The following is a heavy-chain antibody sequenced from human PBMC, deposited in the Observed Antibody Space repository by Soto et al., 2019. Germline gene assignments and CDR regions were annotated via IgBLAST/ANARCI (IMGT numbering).Heavy chain of an antibody. CDR2: ISAYNGNT. CDR1: GYTFTSYG. V-gene: IGHV1-18*01. Sequence: QVPLVQSGAEVKKPGASVKVSCKASGYTFTSYGISWVRQAPGQGLEWMGWISAYNGNTNYAQKLQGRVTMTTDTSTSTAYMELRSLRADDTAVNYCARDSSAPMVRGVISDYWGQGALVTVSS. CDR3: ARDSSAPMVRGVISDY. D-gene: IGHD3-10*01. J-gene: IGHJ4*02.